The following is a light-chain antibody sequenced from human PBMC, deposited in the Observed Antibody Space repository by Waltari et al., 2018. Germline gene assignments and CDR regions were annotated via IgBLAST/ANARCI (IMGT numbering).Light chain of an antibody. J-gene: IGKJ3*01. V-gene: IGKV1-39*01. CDR2: AAS. CDR1: QSLSSY. Sequence: DIQMTQSPSSLSASVGARVPITCRARQSLSSYLNWYQQKPEKAPNLLSYAASSLQRGVPSRSSCSGYGTDLTLTISSPQPQDFATYYCRKRYSTPFTFNAAATVDI. CDR3: RKRYSTPFT.